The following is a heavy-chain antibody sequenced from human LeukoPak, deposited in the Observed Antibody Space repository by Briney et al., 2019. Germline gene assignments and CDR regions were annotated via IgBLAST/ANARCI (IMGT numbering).Heavy chain of an antibody. CDR3: ARAWDDFWSGYGFPRYYYMDV. D-gene: IGHD3-3*01. J-gene: IGHJ6*03. CDR1: GGSFSGYY. Sequence: PSETLSLTCAVYGGSFSGYYWSWIRQPPGKGLEWIGEINHSGSTNYNPSLKSRVTISVDTSKNQFSLKLSSVTAADTAVYYCARAWDDFWSGYGFPRYYYMDVWGKGTTVTVSS. CDR2: INHSGST. V-gene: IGHV4-34*01.